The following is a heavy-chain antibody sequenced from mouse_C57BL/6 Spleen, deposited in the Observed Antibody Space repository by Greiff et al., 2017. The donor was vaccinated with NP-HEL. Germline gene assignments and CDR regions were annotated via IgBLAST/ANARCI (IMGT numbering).Heavy chain of an antibody. J-gene: IGHJ2*01. Sequence: DVKLVESEGGLVQPGSSMKLSCTASGFTFSDYYMAWVRQVPEKGLEWVANINYDGSSTYYLDSLKSRFIISRDNAKNILYLQMSSLKSEDTATYYCAGSTMGYYFDYWGQGTTLTVSS. CDR3: AGSTMGYYFDY. CDR2: INYDGSST. V-gene: IGHV5-16*01. CDR1: GFTFSDYY. D-gene: IGHD2-1*01.